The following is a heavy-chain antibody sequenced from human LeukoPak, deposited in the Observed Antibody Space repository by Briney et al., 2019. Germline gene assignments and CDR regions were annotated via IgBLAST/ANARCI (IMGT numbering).Heavy chain of an antibody. CDR1: GFSFSSYD. V-gene: IGHV3-13*04. D-gene: IGHD1-26*01. Sequence: GGSLRLSCAASGFSFSSYDMHWVRQATGKGLEWVSAIGTAGDTYYPGSVKGRFTISRENAKNSLYLQMNSLRAGDTAVYYCARTSGSHYEFDYWGQGTLVTVSS. CDR2: IGTAGDT. CDR3: ARTSGSHYEFDY. J-gene: IGHJ4*02.